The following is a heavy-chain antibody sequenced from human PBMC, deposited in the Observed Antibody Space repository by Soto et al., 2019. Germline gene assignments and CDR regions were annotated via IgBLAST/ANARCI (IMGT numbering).Heavy chain of an antibody. CDR2: IIPIFGTV. J-gene: IGHJ2*01. Sequence: QVQLVQSGAEVKKPGSSVKVSCKASGGTFSNYPISWVRQAPGQGLEWMGGIIPIFGTVNYAQKFQGSVTIAADESTSTDYMELSSLRSEDTAVYYCARGNHRWLQLWYFDLGVRGTLVTVSS. D-gene: IGHD5-12*01. CDR1: GGTFSNYP. V-gene: IGHV1-69*12. CDR3: ARGNHRWLQLWYFDL.